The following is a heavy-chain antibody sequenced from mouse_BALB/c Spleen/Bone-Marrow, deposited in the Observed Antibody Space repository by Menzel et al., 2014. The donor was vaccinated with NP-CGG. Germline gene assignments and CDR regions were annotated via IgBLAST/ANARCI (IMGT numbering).Heavy chain of an antibody. CDR3: GRSDGYYMGFDY. V-gene: IGHV1-26*01. D-gene: IGHD2-3*01. CDR1: GYTFTDYY. J-gene: IGHJ2*01. CDR2: VIPNNGGA. Sequence: EIQLQQSGPELVKPGASVKMSCKSFGYTFTDYYMEWVKQRHGKRLEWIGDVIPNNGGASNNQKFKDKTTTTVDNSSSTAYKKLNSLTSEDSAVDYCGRSDGYYMGFDYWGQGTTLTVSS.